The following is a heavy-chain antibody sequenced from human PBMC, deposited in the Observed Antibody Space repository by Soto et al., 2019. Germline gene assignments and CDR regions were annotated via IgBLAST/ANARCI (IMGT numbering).Heavy chain of an antibody. V-gene: IGHV3-48*02. Sequence: PGGSMRLSSGAARFTFSSYSMNWVRQAPGKGLEWVSYISGSSVSIYYADSVKGRFTVSRDNAQNSLFLEMNSLRDEDTAVYYCARLTSILYGMDVWGLGTTVTVSS. CDR2: ISGSSVSI. D-gene: IGHD2-15*01. CDR3: ARLTSILYGMDV. CDR1: RFTFSSYS. J-gene: IGHJ6*02.